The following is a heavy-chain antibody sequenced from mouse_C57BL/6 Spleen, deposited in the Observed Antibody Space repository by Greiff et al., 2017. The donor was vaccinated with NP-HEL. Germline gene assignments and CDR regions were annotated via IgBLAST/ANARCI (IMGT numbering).Heavy chain of an antibody. CDR3: AREDYSDPFAY. CDR1: GYTFTSYW. Sequence: VQLQQPGAELVRPGSSVKLSCKASGYTFTSYWMDWVKQRPGQGLEWIGNIYPSDSETHYNQKFKDKATLTVDKSSSTAYMQLSSLTSEDSAVYYCAREDYSDPFAYWGQGTLVTVSA. J-gene: IGHJ3*01. D-gene: IGHD2-13*01. CDR2: IYPSDSET. V-gene: IGHV1-61*01.